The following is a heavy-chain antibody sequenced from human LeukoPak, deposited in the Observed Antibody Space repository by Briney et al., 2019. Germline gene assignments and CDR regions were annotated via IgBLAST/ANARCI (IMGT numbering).Heavy chain of an antibody. CDR2: INPSSSSA. CDR3: AREPRNYYEIDY. Sequence: ASVKVSCKASGYTFTSYAMNWVRQAPGQGLEWLGLINPSSSSATYAQKFQGRVTLTRDTSTSTVYMDLSSLRFEDTAVYYCAREPRNYYEIDYWGQGTLVTVSS. V-gene: IGHV1-46*01. CDR1: GYTFTSYA. J-gene: IGHJ4*02. D-gene: IGHD3-22*01.